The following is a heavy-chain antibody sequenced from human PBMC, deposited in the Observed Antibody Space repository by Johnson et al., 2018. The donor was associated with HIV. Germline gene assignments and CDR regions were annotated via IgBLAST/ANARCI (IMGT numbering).Heavy chain of an antibody. CDR1: GFTFSSYA. J-gene: IGHJ3*02. Sequence: QVQLVESGGGVVQPGKSLRLSCAASGFTFSSYAMHWVRQAPGKGLEWVAIISYDGTYNYYADSVKGRFTISRDNSKNTLYLQMNSRRVDDTAVYHCARPSVMTTLTTTPWAFDIWGQGTMVTVSS. V-gene: IGHV3-30*04. D-gene: IGHD4-17*01. CDR2: ISYDGTYN. CDR3: ARPSVMTTLTTTPWAFDI.